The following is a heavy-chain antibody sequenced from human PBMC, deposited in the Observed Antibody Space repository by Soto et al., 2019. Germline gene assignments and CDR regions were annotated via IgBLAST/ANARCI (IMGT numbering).Heavy chain of an antibody. CDR2: IVVGSGNT. Sequence: GASVKVSCKASGFTFTSSAMQWVRQARGQRLEWIGWIVVGSGNTNYAQKFQERVTITRDMSTSTAYMELSSLRSEDTAVYYCAAAITYYYGSGSPFLQGDASDIWGQGKMVTVSS. D-gene: IGHD3-10*01. CDR3: AAAITYYYGSGSPFLQGDASDI. CDR1: GFTFTSSA. V-gene: IGHV1-58*02. J-gene: IGHJ3*02.